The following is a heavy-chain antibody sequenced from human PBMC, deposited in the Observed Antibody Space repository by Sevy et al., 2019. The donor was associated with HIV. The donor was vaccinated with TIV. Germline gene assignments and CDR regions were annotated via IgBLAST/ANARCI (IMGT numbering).Heavy chain of an antibody. V-gene: IGHV4-39*02. CDR2: IYYNGHT. CDR3: AREAGGYDYDYAMVV. CDR1: GGTIVSSGHY. J-gene: IGHJ6*02. Sequence: SETLSLTCSVSGGTIVSSGHYWGWIRQTPGKGLEWIGSIYYNGHTYYNPSLNSRLTISIDTSKNQFSLNLSSVTAADTAIYFSAREAGGYDYDYAMVVWGQGTTVTVSS. D-gene: IGHD5-12*01.